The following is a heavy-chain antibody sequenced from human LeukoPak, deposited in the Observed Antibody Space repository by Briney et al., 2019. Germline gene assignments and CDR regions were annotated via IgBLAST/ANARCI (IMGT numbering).Heavy chain of an antibody. CDR2: IYCSART. V-gene: IGHV4-39*01. CDR1: GGSISSCSYY. J-gene: IGHJ3*02. CDR3: ARAWTTVVTPYAFDI. D-gene: IGHD4-23*01. Sequence: PAETLSLTCTVSGGSISSCSYYWGWIPQPPGKGLVWIVSIYCSARTYYNPSLKSRLIISVDTSKNQFTLKLSSLTAADTAVYYCARAWTTVVTPYAFDIWGQGTMVTASS.